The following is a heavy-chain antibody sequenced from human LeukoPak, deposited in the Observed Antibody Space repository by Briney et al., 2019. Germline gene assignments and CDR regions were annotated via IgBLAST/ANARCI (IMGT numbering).Heavy chain of an antibody. CDR3: AKELAAAGTFYYYYYGMDV. D-gene: IGHD6-13*01. Sequence: AGGSLRLSCAASGFTFSSYSMNWVRQAPGKGLEWVSSISSSSSYIYYADSVKGRFTISRDNAKNSLYLQMNSLRAEDTAVYYCAKELAAAGTFYYYYYGMDVWGQGTTVTVSS. V-gene: IGHV3-21*01. CDR2: ISSSSSYI. J-gene: IGHJ6*02. CDR1: GFTFSSYS.